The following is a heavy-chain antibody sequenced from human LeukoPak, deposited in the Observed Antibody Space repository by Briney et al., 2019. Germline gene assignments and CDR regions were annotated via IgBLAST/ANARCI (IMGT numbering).Heavy chain of an antibody. D-gene: IGHD5-24*01. CDR1: GGTFSSYA. J-gene: IGHJ4*02. CDR3: ARDRDGYNWVDFDY. Sequence: SVKVSCKASGGTFSSYAISWVRQAPGQGLEWMGRIIPIFGTANYAQKFQGRVTITTDKSTSTAYMELSSLRSEDTAVYYCARDRDGYNWVDFDYWGQGTLVTVSS. CDR2: IIPIFGTA. V-gene: IGHV1-69*05.